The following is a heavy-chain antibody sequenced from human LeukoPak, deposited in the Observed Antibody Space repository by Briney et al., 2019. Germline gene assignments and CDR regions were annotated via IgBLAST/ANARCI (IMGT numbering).Heavy chain of an antibody. V-gene: IGHV3-21*01. Sequence: GGSLRLSCAASGFIFSTYSMNWVRQAPGKGLGWVSSISSSSSYIYYADSVKGRFTISRDNAKNSLYLQMSSLRAEDTAVYYCTTDPRYYDILTGYYPLDYWGQGTLVTVSS. CDR1: GFIFSTYS. J-gene: IGHJ4*02. CDR2: ISSSSSYI. D-gene: IGHD3-9*01. CDR3: TTDPRYYDILTGYYPLDY.